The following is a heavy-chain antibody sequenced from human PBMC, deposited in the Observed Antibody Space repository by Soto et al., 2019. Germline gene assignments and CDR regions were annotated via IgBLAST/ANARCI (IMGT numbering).Heavy chain of an antibody. J-gene: IGHJ6*03. V-gene: IGHV1-18*01. D-gene: IGHD1-7*01. Sequence: ASVKVSCKAAGYTFTSYGISWVRQAPGQGLEWMGWISAYNGNTNYAQKLQGRVTMTTDTSTSTAYMELRSLRSDDTAVYYCARHGDWNYDYYYYYMDVWGKGTTVTVSS. CDR2: ISAYNGNT. CDR1: GYTFTSYG. CDR3: ARHGDWNYDYYYYYMDV.